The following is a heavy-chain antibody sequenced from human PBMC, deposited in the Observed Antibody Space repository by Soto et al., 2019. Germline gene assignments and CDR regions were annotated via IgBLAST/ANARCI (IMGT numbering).Heavy chain of an antibody. Sequence: PLESQRLTCTGSAPSINRYYFSWIAQSPEKKLEWIGCIYYSGSTNYNPALKSRVTISVDTSKNQFSLKLSSVTAADTAVYYCGRLPNCDFWRGSLEYYYYMDVWGKGTRVT. CDR3: GRLPNCDFWRGSLEYYYYMDV. J-gene: IGHJ6*03. CDR1: APSINRYY. V-gene: IGHV4-59*08. D-gene: IGHD3-3*01. CDR2: IYYSGST.